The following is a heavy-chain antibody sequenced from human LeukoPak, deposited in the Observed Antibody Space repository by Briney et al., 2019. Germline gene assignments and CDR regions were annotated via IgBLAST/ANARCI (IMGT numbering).Heavy chain of an antibody. V-gene: IGHV3-23*01. D-gene: IGHD4-11*01. J-gene: IGHJ4*02. CDR2: ISGSGGGT. CDR3: AKGRMGTTFDD. Sequence: PGGSLRLSCAASGFTFSSFAINWVRQAPGKGLEWVSAISGSGGGTYYADSVEGRFTISKDNSQNTLYLQMSSLSAEDTAVYYCAKGRMGTTFDDWGQGTLVTVSS. CDR1: GFTFSSFA.